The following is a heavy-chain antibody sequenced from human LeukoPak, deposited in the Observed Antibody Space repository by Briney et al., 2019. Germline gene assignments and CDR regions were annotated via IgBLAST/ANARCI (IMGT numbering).Heavy chain of an antibody. D-gene: IGHD5-24*01. Sequence: GGSLRLSCAVSGFTFSSYAMHWVRQAPGKGLEWVAVISYDGSNKYYADSVKGRFTISRDNSKNTLYLQMNSLRAEDTAVYYCAAAVEMATTPDDYWGQGTLVTVSS. CDR2: ISYDGSNK. V-gene: IGHV3-30-3*01. CDR3: AAAVEMATTPDDY. CDR1: GFTFSSYA. J-gene: IGHJ4*02.